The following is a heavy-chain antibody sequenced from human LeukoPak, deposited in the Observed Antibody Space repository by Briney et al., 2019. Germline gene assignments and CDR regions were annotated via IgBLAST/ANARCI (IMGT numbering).Heavy chain of an antibody. D-gene: IGHD7-27*01. J-gene: IGHJ4*02. Sequence: GGSLRLSCAASGFTFSSYTMSWVRQAPGKGLEWVSTITTSDGNTYYADSVKGRFTVSRDNSKSTLYLQMNSLRAEDTAVYYCAKDGGLWVSAHWGDSWGRGTLVTVSS. CDR1: GFTFSSYT. CDR2: ITTSDGNT. V-gene: IGHV3-23*01. CDR3: AKDGGLWVSAHWGDS.